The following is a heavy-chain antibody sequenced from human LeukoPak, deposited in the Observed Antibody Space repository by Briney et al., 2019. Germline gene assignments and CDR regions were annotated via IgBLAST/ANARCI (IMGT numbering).Heavy chain of an antibody. Sequence: PSETLSLTCTVSGGSISSSSYYWGWIRQPPGKGLGWIGSIYYSGSTYYNPSLKSRVTISVDTSKNQFSLKLNSVTAADTAVYYCASLRERSYYARGFDYWGQGTLVTVSS. D-gene: IGHD1-26*01. J-gene: IGHJ4*02. CDR3: ASLRERSYYARGFDY. V-gene: IGHV4-39*01. CDR1: GGSISSSSYY. CDR2: IYYSGST.